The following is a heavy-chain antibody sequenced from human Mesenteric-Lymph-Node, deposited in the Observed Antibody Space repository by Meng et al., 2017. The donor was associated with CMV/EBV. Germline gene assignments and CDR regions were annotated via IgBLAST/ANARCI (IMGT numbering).Heavy chain of an antibody. J-gene: IGHJ4*02. CDR2: ISYDGSNQ. Sequence: GGSLRLSCAASGFTFSLYSIHWVRQAPGKGLEWVAAISYDGSNQYYADSVKGRFTISRDNTENSLFLQMNTLRAEDTAVYYCATTSGSSYWGQGALVTVSS. CDR3: ATTSGSSY. CDR1: GFTFSLYS. V-gene: IGHV3-30-3*01. D-gene: IGHD6-6*01.